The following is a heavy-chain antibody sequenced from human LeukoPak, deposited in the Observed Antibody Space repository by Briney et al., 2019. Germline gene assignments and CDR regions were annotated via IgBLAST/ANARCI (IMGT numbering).Heavy chain of an antibody. CDR3: ARGLVRGVIRFDP. V-gene: IGHV4-59*06. Sequence: SETLSLTCTVSGGSISSYYWSWIRQHPGKGLEWIEYIYYSGSTYYNPSLKSRVTISVDTSKNQFSLKLSSVTAADTAVYYCARGLVRGVIRFDPWGQGTLVTVSS. J-gene: IGHJ5*02. D-gene: IGHD3-10*01. CDR1: GGSISSYY. CDR2: IYYSGST.